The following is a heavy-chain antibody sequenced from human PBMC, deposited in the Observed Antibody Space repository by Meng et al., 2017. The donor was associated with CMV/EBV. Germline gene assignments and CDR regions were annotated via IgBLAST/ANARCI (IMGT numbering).Heavy chain of an antibody. D-gene: IGHD6-19*01. CDR2: YYYSGRT. CDR1: GGSIGRYY. CDR3: ARGSPNNGWYQIDY. V-gene: IGHV4-59*01. Sequence: SETLSLTCTVSGGSIGRYYWTWIRQPPGKGLEWIGYYYYSGRTNYNPSLKSRVTISVDTSKTQFSLRLGSVTAADTAVYYCARGSPNNGWYQIDYWGQGTLVTVSS. J-gene: IGHJ4*02.